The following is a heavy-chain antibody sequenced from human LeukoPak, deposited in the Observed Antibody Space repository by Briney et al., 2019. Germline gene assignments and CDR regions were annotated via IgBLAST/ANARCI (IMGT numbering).Heavy chain of an antibody. CDR3: ARVVSESVWFGEGYFDY. Sequence: GGSVRLSCAASGFTFSSYEMNWVRQAPGKGLEWVSYISSSGSTIYYADSVKGRFTISRDNAKNSLYLQMNSLRAEDTAVYYCARVVSESVWFGEGYFDYWGQGTLVTVSS. CDR1: GFTFSSYE. J-gene: IGHJ4*02. V-gene: IGHV3-48*03. CDR2: ISSSGSTI. D-gene: IGHD3-10*01.